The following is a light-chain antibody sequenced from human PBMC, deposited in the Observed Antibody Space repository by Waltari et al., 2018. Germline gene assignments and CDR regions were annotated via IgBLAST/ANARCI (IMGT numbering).Light chain of an antibody. CDR2: DVS. Sequence: QSALPQPASVSGSPGQSITISCTGTRTDVGGFNYVSWYQQHPGKAPKLMINDVSNRPSGVANRFSGSKGGTTASLTISGLQAEDEDDYYCSSYTSSSTLVFGGGTKLTVL. CDR1: RTDVGGFNY. V-gene: IGLV2-14*01. CDR3: SSYTSSSTLV. J-gene: IGLJ2*01.